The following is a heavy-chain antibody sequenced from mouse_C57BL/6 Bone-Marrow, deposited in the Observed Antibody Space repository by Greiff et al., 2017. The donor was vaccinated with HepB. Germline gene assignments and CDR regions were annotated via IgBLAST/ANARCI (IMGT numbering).Heavy chain of an antibody. CDR3: ARHTTTWAMDY. CDR2: ISNGGGST. Sequence: VQLKESGGGLVQPGGSLKLSCAASGFTFSDYYMYWVRQTPEKRLEWVAYISNGGGSTYYPDTVKGRFTISRDNAKNTLYLQMSRLKSEDTAMYYCARHTTTWAMDYWGQGTSVTVSS. CDR1: GFTFSDYY. V-gene: IGHV5-12*01. D-gene: IGHD1-1*01. J-gene: IGHJ4*01.